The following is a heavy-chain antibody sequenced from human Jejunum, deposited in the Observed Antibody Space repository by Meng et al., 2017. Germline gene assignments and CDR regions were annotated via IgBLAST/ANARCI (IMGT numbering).Heavy chain of an antibody. CDR2: IHYSGST. V-gene: IGHV4-31*03. CDR3: ARSVVTPRSHWFDP. CDR1: GGSISSGGHY. Sequence: QLHMQGPGPGLVKPSQTLSPTCTVSGGSISSGGHYWAWIRQHPGKGLEWIGYIHYSGSTFYNVFLRSRVTMSIDTSKNQFSLNVSSVTAADTAVYYCARSVVTPRSHWFDPWGQGILVTVSS. D-gene: IGHD2-21*02. J-gene: IGHJ5*02.